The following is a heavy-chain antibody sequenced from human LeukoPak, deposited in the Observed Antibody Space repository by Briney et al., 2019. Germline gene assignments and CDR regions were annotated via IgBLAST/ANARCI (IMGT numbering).Heavy chain of an antibody. D-gene: IGHD5-18*01. J-gene: IGHJ6*03. V-gene: IGHV1-2*02. CDR2: INPNSGGT. CDR1: GYTFTDYY. Sequence: AASVKVSCKASGYTFTDYYMHWVRPAPGQGLEWMGWINPNSGGTNYAQKLQGRVTMTTDTSTSTAYMELRSLRSDDTAVYYCARLHQYYYYYYYMDVWGKGTTVTVSS. CDR3: ARLHQYYYYYYYMDV.